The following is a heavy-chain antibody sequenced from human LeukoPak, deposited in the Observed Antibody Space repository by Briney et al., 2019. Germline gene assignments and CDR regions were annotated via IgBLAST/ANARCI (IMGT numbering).Heavy chain of an antibody. D-gene: IGHD6-6*01. CDR1: GFTVSDTY. Sequence: GGSLRLSCAASGFTVSDTYMIWVRQAPGKGLEWVSFINSGWNTHYADSVKGRFTISRDNSKNTLYLQMNSLRAEDTAVYYCARDPSNPTAFDYWGQGTLVTVSS. CDR2: INSGWNT. V-gene: IGHV3-66*02. J-gene: IGHJ4*02. CDR3: ARDPSNPTAFDY.